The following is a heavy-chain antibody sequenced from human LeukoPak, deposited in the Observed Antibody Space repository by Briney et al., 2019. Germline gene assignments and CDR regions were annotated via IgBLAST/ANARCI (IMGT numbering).Heavy chain of an antibody. CDR2: ISSSSSYI. J-gene: IGHJ4*02. D-gene: IGHD6-13*01. Sequence: GGSLRLSCAASGFTFSSYSMNWVRQAPGKGLEWVSSISSSSSYIYYADSVKGRFTISRDNSKNSLYLQMNSLRAEDTAVYYCARDEAAAGTASHWGQGTLVTVSS. CDR3: ARDEAAAGTASH. CDR1: GFTFSSYS. V-gene: IGHV3-21*01.